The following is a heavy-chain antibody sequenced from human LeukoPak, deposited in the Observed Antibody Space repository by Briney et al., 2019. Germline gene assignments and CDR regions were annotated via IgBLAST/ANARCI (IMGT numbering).Heavy chain of an antibody. V-gene: IGHV4-59*08. CDR3: ARQSNSLLDY. J-gene: IGHJ4*02. CDR2: INYSGST. CDR1: GFSVSSTY. Sequence: GSLRLSCAASGFSVSSTYMSWVRQPPGKGLEWIGYINYSGSTNYSPSLKSRVTISVDTSKNQFSLKMRSVTAADTAVYYCARQSNSLLDYWGQGTLVTVSS. D-gene: IGHD5-18*01.